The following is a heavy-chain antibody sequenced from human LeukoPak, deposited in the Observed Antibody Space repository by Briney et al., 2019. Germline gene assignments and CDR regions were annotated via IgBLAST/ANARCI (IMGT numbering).Heavy chain of an antibody. V-gene: IGHV3-74*01. J-gene: IGHJ4*02. CDR3: ARGGVDY. CDR1: GFTFSRYS. CDR2: VNSDGSGT. Sequence: GGSLRLSCAASGFTFSRYSMHWVRQAPGKGLVWVSHVNSDGSGTDYADSVKGRFTISRDNAKNTLYLQMNSLRAEDTAVYYCARGGVDYWGQGTLVTVSS. D-gene: IGHD3-10*01.